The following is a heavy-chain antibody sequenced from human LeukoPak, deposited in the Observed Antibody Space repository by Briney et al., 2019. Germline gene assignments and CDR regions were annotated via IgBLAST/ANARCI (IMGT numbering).Heavy chain of an antibody. CDR2: ISAYNGNT. V-gene: IGHV1-18*01. CDR1: GYTFTSYG. CDR3: AREFVDTAMVYGVDY. D-gene: IGHD5-18*01. J-gene: IGHJ4*02. Sequence: ASVKVSCKASGYTFTSYGISWVRQAPGQGLEWMGWISAYNGNTNYAQKLQGRVTMTTDTSTSTAYMELRSLRSDDTAVYYCAREFVDTAMVYGVDYWGQGTLVTVSS.